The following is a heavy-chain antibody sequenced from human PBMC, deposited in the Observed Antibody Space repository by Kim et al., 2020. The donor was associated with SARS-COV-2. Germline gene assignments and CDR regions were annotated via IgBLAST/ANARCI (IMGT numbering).Heavy chain of an antibody. CDR3: ARDIVVVPADRPYYYYGMDV. CDR1: GGSISSGDYY. Sequence: SETLSLTCTVSGGSISSGDYYWSWIRQPPGKGLEWIGYIYYSGSTYYNPSLKSRVTISVDTSKNQFSLKLSSVTAADTAVYYCARDIVVVPADRPYYYYGMDVWGQGTTVTVSS. V-gene: IGHV4-30-4*01. CDR2: IYYSGST. J-gene: IGHJ6*02. D-gene: IGHD2-2*01.